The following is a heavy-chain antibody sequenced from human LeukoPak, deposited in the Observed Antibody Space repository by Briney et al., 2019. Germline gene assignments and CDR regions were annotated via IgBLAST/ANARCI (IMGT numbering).Heavy chain of an antibody. CDR2: IIPIFGTA. J-gene: IGHJ4*02. CDR1: GGTFTSYA. V-gene: IGHV1-69*05. Sequence: ASVKVSCKASGGTFTSYAISWVRQAPGQGLEWMGRIIPIFGTANYAQKFQGRVTITTDESTSTAYMELSSLRSEDTAVYYCARENTIYCSGGSCYSSSPADYWGQGTLVTVSS. CDR3: ARENTIYCSGGSCYSSSPADY. D-gene: IGHD2-15*01.